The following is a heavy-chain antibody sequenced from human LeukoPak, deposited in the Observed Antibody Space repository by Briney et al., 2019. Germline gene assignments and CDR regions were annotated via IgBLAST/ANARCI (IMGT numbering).Heavy chain of an antibody. CDR2: IYSGGST. Sequence: GGSLRLSCAASGFTVSSNYMSWVRQAPGKGLEWVSVIYSGGSTYYADSVKGRFTISRDNSKNTLYLQMNTLRAEDTAVYYCARKPCYRPTCQFDYWGQGTLVTVSS. D-gene: IGHD3-16*02. V-gene: IGHV3-53*01. J-gene: IGHJ4*02. CDR3: ARKPCYRPTCQFDY. CDR1: GFTVSSNY.